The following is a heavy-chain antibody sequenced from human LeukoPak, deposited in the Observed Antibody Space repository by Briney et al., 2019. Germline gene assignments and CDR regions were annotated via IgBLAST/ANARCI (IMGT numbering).Heavy chain of an antibody. CDR2: IYTSGST. Sequence: SETLSLTCTVSGGSISSYYWSWIRQPAGKGLEWIGRIYTSGSTNYNPSLKSRVTMSVDTSKNQFSLKLNSVTAADTAMYHCAGGRWISGSYYNFDYWGQGTLVTVSS. CDR3: AGGRWISGSYYNFDY. D-gene: IGHD1-26*01. V-gene: IGHV4-4*07. CDR1: GGSISSYY. J-gene: IGHJ4*02.